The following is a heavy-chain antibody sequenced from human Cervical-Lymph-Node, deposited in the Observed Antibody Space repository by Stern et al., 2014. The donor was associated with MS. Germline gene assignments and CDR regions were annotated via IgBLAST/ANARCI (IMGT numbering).Heavy chain of an antibody. CDR1: GFTFSGYY. CDR3: ARGLRQWLVPFDY. V-gene: IGHV3-11*01. CDR2: ISSSGSTI. D-gene: IGHD6-19*01. Sequence: VQLVESGGGLVKPGGSLRLSCAASGFTFSGYYMSWIRQAPRKGLECVSYISSSGSTIYYSDSVKGRFTISRDNAKNSLYLQMNSLRAEDTAVYYCARGLRQWLVPFDYWGQGTLVTVSS. J-gene: IGHJ4*02.